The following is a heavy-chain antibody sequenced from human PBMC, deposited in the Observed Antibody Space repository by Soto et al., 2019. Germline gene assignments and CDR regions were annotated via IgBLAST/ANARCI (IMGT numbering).Heavy chain of an antibody. Sequence: SETLSLTCAVYGGSFSGYYWSWIRQHPGKGLEWIGEINHSGSTNYNPSLKSRVTISVDTSKNQFSLKLSSVTAADTAVYYCARDGALRYFDWLSRRYNWFDPWGQGTLVTVSS. CDR1: GGSFSGYY. J-gene: IGHJ5*02. V-gene: IGHV4-34*01. CDR3: ARDGALRYFDWLSRRYNWFDP. CDR2: INHSGST. D-gene: IGHD3-9*01.